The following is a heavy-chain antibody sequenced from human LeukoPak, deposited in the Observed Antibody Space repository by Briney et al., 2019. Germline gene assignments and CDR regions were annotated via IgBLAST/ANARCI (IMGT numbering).Heavy chain of an antibody. CDR2: ISSSGFTI. D-gene: IGHD4-11*01. Sequence: GGSLRLSCAASGFTCSDYSMNWVRQAPGKGPEWVSYISSSGFTINYADSVKGRFTISRDNAKNSLYLQMNSLRAEDTAVYYCARGVPKTSYYYYYMDVWGKGTTVTVSS. J-gene: IGHJ6*03. CDR3: ARGVPKTSYYYYYMDV. CDR1: GFTCSDYS. V-gene: IGHV3-48*01.